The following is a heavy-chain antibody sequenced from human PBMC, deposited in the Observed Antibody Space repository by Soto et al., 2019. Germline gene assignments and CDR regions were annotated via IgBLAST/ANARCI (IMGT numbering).Heavy chain of an antibody. J-gene: IGHJ5*02. D-gene: IGHD6-13*01. CDR2: MNPNSGNT. V-gene: IGHV1-8*01. CDR1: GYTFTSYD. Sequence: QVQLVQSGAEVKKPGASVKVSCKASGYTFTSYDINWVRQATGQGLEWMGWMNPNSGNTGYAQKFQGRVTMTRNTAISTAYMELSSLRSEDTAVYYCAIEMSAAATGWFDPWGQGTLVTVSS. CDR3: AIEMSAAATGWFDP.